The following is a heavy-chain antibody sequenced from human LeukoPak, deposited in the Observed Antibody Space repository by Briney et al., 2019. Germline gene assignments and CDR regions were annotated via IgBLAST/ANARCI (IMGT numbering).Heavy chain of an antibody. V-gene: IGHV3-33*06. CDR2: IWYDGTNK. CDR3: AKDNPYTMIVVVITTGGFDY. CDR1: GFTFTSYG. Sequence: GGSLRLSCAASGFTFTSYGMSWVRQAPGKGLEWVAVIWYDGTNKYYADSVKGRFSISRDNSKNTLYLQMNSLRAEDTAVYYCAKDNPYTMIVVVITTGGFDYWGQGTLVTVSS. D-gene: IGHD3-22*01. J-gene: IGHJ4*02.